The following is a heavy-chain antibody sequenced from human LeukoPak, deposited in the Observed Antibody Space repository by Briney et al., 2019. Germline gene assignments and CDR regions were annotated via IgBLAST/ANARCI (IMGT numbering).Heavy chain of an antibody. J-gene: IGHJ4*02. D-gene: IGHD4-11*01. CDR1: GYAFTSYH. CDR2: ITPSSGST. V-gene: IGHV1-46*01. CDR3: ARSDYNDYRGLGF. Sequence: ASVKVSCKASGYAFTSYHIHWMRQTPGQGLGWMGIITPSSGSTTYAQKFQGRVTMTRDTSTSTVYMELSSLTSDDTAVYFCARSDYNDYRGLGFWGQGTLVTVSS.